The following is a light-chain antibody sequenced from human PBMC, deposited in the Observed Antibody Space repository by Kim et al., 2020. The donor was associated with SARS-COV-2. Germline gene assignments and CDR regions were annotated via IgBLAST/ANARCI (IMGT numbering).Light chain of an antibody. J-gene: IGKJ1*01. Sequence: DIQMTQSPSTLSASVGERVTITCRASQSISSWLAWYHQKPGEAPKLLIYDASSLESGVPSRFSGSGSGTGFTLTISSLQPDDFATYYCQQYNGYPWTFGQGTKVDIK. CDR2: DAS. CDR3: QQYNGYPWT. CDR1: QSISSW. V-gene: IGKV1-5*01.